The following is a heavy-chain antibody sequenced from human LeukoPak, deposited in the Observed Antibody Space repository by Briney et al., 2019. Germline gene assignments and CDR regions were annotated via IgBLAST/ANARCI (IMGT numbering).Heavy chain of an antibody. D-gene: IGHD3-10*01. CDR3: ARAYYYGSGSYGFDI. CDR2: IYYSGST. Sequence: SETLSLTCTVSGGSISSYYWSWIRQPPGKGLERIGYIYYSGSTNYNPSLKSRVTISVDTSNNQFSLKLSSVTAADTAVYYCARAYYYGSGSYGFDIWGQGTMVTVSS. CDR1: GGSISSYY. J-gene: IGHJ3*02. V-gene: IGHV4-59*01.